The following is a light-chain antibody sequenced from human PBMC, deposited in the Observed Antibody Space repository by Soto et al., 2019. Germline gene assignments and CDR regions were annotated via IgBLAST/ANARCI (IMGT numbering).Light chain of an antibody. CDR2: GTC. V-gene: IGKV3-15*01. J-gene: IGKJ5*01. CDR3: QQYSDWSSIT. Sequence: ELVMTQSPPTLSVSPGAGATLSGRASQSVSKKLGWYQQKPAQAPRLLPYGTCTLAPGIPVRFSGSGSGTDFTLTISSLRSEDFAISYCQQYSDWSSITFGHGTRLQIK. CDR1: QSVSKK.